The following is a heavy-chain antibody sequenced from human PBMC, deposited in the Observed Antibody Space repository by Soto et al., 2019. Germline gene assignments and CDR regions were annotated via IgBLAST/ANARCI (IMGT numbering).Heavy chain of an antibody. J-gene: IGHJ4*02. D-gene: IGHD2-15*01. CDR1: GYTFTTYA. CDR2: INADNGNT. V-gene: IGHV1-3*01. CDR3: ARGRSCSGGSCYRFDY. Sequence: GASVKVSCKASGYTFTTYAVHWVRRAPGQRLEWMGWINADNGNTRYSQKFQGRVAITRDTSASTAYMELSSLRSEDTAVYYCARGRSCSGGSCYRFDYWGQGTLVTVSS.